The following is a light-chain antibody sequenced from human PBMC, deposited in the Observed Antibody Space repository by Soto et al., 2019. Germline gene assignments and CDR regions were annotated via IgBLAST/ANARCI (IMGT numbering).Light chain of an antibody. CDR2: DVT. V-gene: IGLV2-14*01. CDR1: SSDVGGYNY. CDR3: SSYTSGSTLVI. Sequence: QSVLTQPASVSGSPGQSITISCTGTSSDVGGYNYVSWYQQHPGKAPKLMIFDVTNRPSGVSNRFSGSKSGNTASLTISGLQAEDEADYYCSSYTSGSTLVIFGGGTQLPS. J-gene: IGLJ2*01.